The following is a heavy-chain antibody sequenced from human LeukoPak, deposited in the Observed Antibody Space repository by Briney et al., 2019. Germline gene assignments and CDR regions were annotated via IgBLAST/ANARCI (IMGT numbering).Heavy chain of an antibody. V-gene: IGHV4-59*01. Sequence: SETLSLTCTVSGGSISSYYWNWIRQPPGKGLEWIGYIYYSGSTNYNPSLKSRVTISVDTSKNQFSLKLSSVTAADTAVYYCARGADSSGYYSIFHFDYWGQGTLVTVSS. CDR3: ARGADSSGYYSIFHFDY. CDR1: GGSISSYY. J-gene: IGHJ4*02. CDR2: IYYSGST. D-gene: IGHD3-22*01.